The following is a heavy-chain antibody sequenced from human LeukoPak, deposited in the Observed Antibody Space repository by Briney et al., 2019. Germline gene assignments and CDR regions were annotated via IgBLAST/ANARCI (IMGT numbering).Heavy chain of an antibody. CDR1: GGSFSGYY. CDR2: ITHSGST. J-gene: IGHJ4*02. CDR3: VRGPPQTYYDGSGYYYFDY. V-gene: IGHV4-34*01. D-gene: IGHD3-22*01. Sequence: SETLSLTCAVYGGSFSGYYWSWIRQPPGKGLEWIGEITHSGSTNYNPSLKSRVTISTDTSKNQFSLKLSSVTAADTAVYYCVRGPPQTYYDGSGYYYFDYWGQGTLVTVSS.